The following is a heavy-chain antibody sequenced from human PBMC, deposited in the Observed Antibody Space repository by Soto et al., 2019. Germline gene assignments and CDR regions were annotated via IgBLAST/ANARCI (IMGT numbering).Heavy chain of an antibody. D-gene: IGHD6-13*01. J-gene: IGHJ4*02. CDR1: GITVSKVSYC. V-gene: IGHV4-34*01. CDR3: ARVKSSSWYSIDY. Sequence: SDTRWLTSTVSGITVSKVSYCWSWIRQPPGKGLEWIGEINHSGSTNYNPSLKSRVTISVDTSKNQFSLKLSSVTAADTAVYYCARVKSSSWYSIDYWGQGTLVTVSS. CDR2: INHSGST.